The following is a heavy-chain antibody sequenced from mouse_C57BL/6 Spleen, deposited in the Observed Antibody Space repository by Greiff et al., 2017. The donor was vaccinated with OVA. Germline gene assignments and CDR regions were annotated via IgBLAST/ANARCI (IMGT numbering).Heavy chain of an antibody. V-gene: IGHV5-6*01. CDR2: ISSGGSYT. J-gene: IGHJ4*01. CDR1: GFTFSSYG. Sequence: VQLKESGGDLVKPGGSLKLSCAASGFTFSSYGMSWVRQTPDKRLEWVATISSGGSYTYYPDSVKGRFTISRDNAKNTLYLQMSSLKSEDTAMYYCARQGLDYWGQGTSVTVSS. CDR3: ARQGLDY.